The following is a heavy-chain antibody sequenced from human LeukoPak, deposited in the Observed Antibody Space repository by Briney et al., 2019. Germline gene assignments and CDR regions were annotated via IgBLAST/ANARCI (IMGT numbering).Heavy chain of an antibody. CDR1: GYTFTSYY. CDR2: INPSGGST. V-gene: IGHV1-46*01. CDR3: ARDGVVVVPAAIYLSVWFDP. Sequence: ASVKVSCKASGYTFTSYYMHWVRQAPGQGLEWMGIINPSGGSTSYAQKFQGRVTITRDTPASTAYMELSSLRSEDTAVYYCARDGVVVVPAAIYLSVWFDPWGQGTLVTVSS. J-gene: IGHJ5*02. D-gene: IGHD2-2*01.